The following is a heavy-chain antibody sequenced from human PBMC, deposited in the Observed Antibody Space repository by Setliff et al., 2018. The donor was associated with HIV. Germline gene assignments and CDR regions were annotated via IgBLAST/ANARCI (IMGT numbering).Heavy chain of an antibody. V-gene: IGHV4-59*11. CDR3: ARGPGGEVPTALDAFDI. Sequence: SLTCTVSRASFLGHYWSWVRQSPEGGLEWIAYVFYTGTTKYNPSLKSRVSISVDTSKNQFSLRLSSVTAADTAVYFCARGPGGEVPTALDAFDIWGQGTLVTVSS. CDR2: VFYTGTT. J-gene: IGHJ3*02. CDR1: RASFLGHY. D-gene: IGHD1-1*01.